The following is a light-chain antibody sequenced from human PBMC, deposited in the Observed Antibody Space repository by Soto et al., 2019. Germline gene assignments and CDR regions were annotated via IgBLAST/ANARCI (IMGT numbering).Light chain of an antibody. J-gene: IGKJ4*01. CDR3: QQYDNSPLT. V-gene: IGKV1-5*03. Sequence: DIQMTHSPSTRPSPIGDRVTITSPASKSIRSELAWYQQKPGKAPKLLIYRASSLESGVPSTFSGSGSGTEFSLTVSSLQPDDFATYYCQQYDNSPLTFGGGTKVDI. CDR1: KSIRSE. CDR2: RAS.